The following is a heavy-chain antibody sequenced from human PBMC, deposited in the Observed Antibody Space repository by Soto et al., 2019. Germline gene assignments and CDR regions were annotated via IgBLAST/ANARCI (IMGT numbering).Heavy chain of an antibody. J-gene: IGHJ6*02. V-gene: IGHV3-48*01. Sequence: GGSLRLSCAASGFTFSSYSMNWVRQAPGKGLEWISYISSSSSTIYYADSVKGRFTISRDNSKNTLYLQMNSLRAEDTAVYYCARDRIVVVTATVYYYYGMDVWGQGTTVTVSS. D-gene: IGHD2-21*02. CDR2: ISSSSSTI. CDR1: GFTFSSYS. CDR3: ARDRIVVVTATVYYYYGMDV.